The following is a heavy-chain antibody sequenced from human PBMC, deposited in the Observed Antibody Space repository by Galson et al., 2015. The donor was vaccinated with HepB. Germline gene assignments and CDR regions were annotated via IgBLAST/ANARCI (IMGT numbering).Heavy chain of an antibody. V-gene: IGHV2-70*01. Sequence: PALVKPTQTLTLTCTFSGFSLSTSGMCVSWIRQPPGKALEWLALIDWDDDKYYSTSLKTRLTISKDTSKNQVVLTMTNMDPVDTATYYCARLLGYSSSSYYFDYWGQGTLVTVSS. J-gene: IGHJ4*02. D-gene: IGHD6-13*01. CDR2: IDWDDDK. CDR1: GFSLSTSGMC. CDR3: ARLLGYSSSSYYFDY.